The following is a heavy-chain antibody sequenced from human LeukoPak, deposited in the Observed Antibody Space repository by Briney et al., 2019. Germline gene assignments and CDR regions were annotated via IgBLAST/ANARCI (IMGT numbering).Heavy chain of an antibody. V-gene: IGHV4-31*08. CDR3: SHRHNLGVTGPAVTFDS. CDR2: IYYSGST. D-gene: IGHD2-21*02. CDR1: GGSISSGGYY. Sequence: PSQTLSLTCTVSGGSISSGGYYWSWIRQHPGKGLEWIGYIYYSGSTYYNPSLKSRVTISKDTSKNQVILTMTNMDPVDTATYYCSHRHNLGVTGPAVTFDSWGQGTLVTVSS. J-gene: IGHJ5*01.